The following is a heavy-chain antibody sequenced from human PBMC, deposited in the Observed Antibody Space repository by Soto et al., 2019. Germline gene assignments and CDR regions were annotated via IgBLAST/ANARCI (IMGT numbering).Heavy chain of an antibody. J-gene: IGHJ6*02. CDR2: MNPNSGNT. CDR3: AGYSSSFFYYYGMDV. V-gene: IGHV1-8*01. CDR1: GYTFTIYD. D-gene: IGHD6-13*01. Sequence: ASVKVSCKASGYTFTIYDINCVLQSTGQGLEWMGWMNPNSGNTGYAQKFQGRVTMTRNTSISTAYMELSSLRSEDTAVYYCAGYSSSFFYYYGMDVWGQGTTVTVS.